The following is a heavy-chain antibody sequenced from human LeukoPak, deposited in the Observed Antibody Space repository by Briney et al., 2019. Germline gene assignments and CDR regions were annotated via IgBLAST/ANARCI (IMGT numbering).Heavy chain of an antibody. V-gene: IGHV3-23*01. CDR3: AKGAYYDSSGYRYYYYYIDV. Sequence: GGSLRLSCAASGFTFSSYAMSWVRQAPGKGLEWVSAISGSGGSTYYADSVKGRFTISRDNSKNTLYLQINSLSAEDTAVYYCAKGAYYDSSGYRYYYYYIDVWGKGTTVTVSS. CDR2: ISGSGGST. CDR1: GFTFSSYA. D-gene: IGHD3-22*01. J-gene: IGHJ6*03.